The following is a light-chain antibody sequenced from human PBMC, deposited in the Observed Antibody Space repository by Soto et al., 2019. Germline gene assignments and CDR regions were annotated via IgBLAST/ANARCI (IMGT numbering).Light chain of an antibody. CDR2: RNN. CDR1: TSNIGSNY. V-gene: IGLV1-47*01. J-gene: IGLJ1*01. Sequence: QSVLTQPPSASGTPGQGVTISRSGSTSNIGSNYVYWYQQLPGTAPKLLIYRNNQRPSGVPDRFSGSKSGTSASLAISGLRSDDEADYFCATWDDSLNGFYVFGTGTKV. CDR3: ATWDDSLNGFYV.